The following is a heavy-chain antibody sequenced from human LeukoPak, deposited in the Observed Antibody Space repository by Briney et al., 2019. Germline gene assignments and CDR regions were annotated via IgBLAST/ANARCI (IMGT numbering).Heavy chain of an antibody. V-gene: IGHV4-34*01. CDR2: INHSGST. D-gene: IGHD5-12*01. J-gene: IGHJ4*02. CDR1: GGSFSGYY. Sequence: SETLSLTCAVYGGSFSGYYWSWIRQPPGKGLEWIGEINHSGSTCYNPSLKSRVTISVDTSKNQFSLKLSSVTAADTAVYYCARDGAIVATIPFDYWGQGTLVTVSS. CDR3: ARDGAIVATIPFDY.